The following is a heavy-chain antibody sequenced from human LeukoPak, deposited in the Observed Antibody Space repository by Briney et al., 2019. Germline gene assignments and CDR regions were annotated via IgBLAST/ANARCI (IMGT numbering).Heavy chain of an antibody. D-gene: IGHD5-24*01. Sequence: PGGSLRLSCAASGFTFSSYGMHWVRQAPGKGLEWVAVIWYDGSNKYYADSVKGRFTISRDNSKNTLYLQMNSLRAEDTAVYYCARGGEMATVDYWGQGTLVTVSS. J-gene: IGHJ4*02. CDR3: ARGGEMATVDY. CDR1: GFTFSSYG. V-gene: IGHV3-33*01. CDR2: IWYDGSNK.